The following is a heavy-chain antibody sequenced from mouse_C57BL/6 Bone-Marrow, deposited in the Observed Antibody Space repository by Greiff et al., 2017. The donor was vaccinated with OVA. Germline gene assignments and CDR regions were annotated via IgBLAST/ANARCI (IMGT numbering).Heavy chain of an antibody. J-gene: IGHJ3*01. CDR3: GRRCYSNPWMDY. V-gene: IGHV1-7*01. D-gene: IGHD2-5*01. CDR1: GYTFTSYC. CDR2: INPSSGYT. Sequence: VQLQQSGAELAKPGASVKLSCKASGYTFTSYCMHWVKQRPEQGLEWIGYINPSSGYTKYNQKFKDKATLTADKSSSTAYMQLSSLTYEDSAVYYCGRRCYSNPWMDYWGQGTLVTVSA.